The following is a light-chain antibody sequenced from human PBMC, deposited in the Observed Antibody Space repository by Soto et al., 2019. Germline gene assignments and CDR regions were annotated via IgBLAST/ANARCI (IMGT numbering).Light chain of an antibody. V-gene: IGKV3-11*01. CDR1: QSVSSY. Sequence: EIVLTQSPATLYLSTGERATLSCRASQSVSSYLAWYQQKPGQAPRLLIYDASNRATGIPARFSGSGSGTDFTLTISSLEPEDFAGYYCQQRSNWPITFGQGTRLEIK. CDR2: DAS. J-gene: IGKJ5*01. CDR3: QQRSNWPIT.